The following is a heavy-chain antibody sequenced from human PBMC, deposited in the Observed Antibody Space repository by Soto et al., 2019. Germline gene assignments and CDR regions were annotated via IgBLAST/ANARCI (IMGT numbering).Heavy chain of an antibody. Sequence: SLKLYLKTAGGTFSGYAISWLRQAPGQGLEWMGGIIPIFGTANYAQKFQGRVTITADESTSTAYMELSSLRSEDTAVYYCMIVVAQSPRFDPWGQATLVTGYS. CDR1: GGTFSGYA. CDR3: MIVVAQSPRFDP. D-gene: IGHD5-12*01. CDR2: IIPIFGTA. V-gene: IGHV1-69*13. J-gene: IGHJ5*02.